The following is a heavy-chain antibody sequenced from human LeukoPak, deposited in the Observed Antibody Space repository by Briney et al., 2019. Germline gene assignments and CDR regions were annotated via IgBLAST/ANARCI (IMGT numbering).Heavy chain of an antibody. V-gene: IGHV3-23*01. D-gene: IGHD3-9*01. CDR3: AKFEWFEVNWFDP. Sequence: GGSLRLSCAASGFTFSSYGMSWVRQAPGKGLEWVSAISGSGGSTYYADSVKGRSTISRDNSKNTLYLQMNSLRAEDTAVYYCAKFEWFEVNWFDPWGQGTLVTVSS. J-gene: IGHJ5*02. CDR2: ISGSGGST. CDR1: GFTFSSYG.